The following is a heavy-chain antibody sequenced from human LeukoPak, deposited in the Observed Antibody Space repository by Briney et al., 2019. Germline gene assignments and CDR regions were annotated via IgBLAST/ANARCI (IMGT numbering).Heavy chain of an antibody. CDR3: ARLTKGRYFYYFFDH. V-gene: IGHV4-39*01. CDR2: INYIGSS. D-gene: IGHD2-21*01. J-gene: IGHJ4*02. Sequence: SETLSLTCSVFGDSVSSGNYFWSWIRQPPEKGLEWIGNINYIGSSAYNPSLKSRVTVSVDTSKNQFSLKMTSVTAADTALYYCARLTKGRYFYYFFDHWGQGTLITVSS. CDR1: GDSVSSGNYF.